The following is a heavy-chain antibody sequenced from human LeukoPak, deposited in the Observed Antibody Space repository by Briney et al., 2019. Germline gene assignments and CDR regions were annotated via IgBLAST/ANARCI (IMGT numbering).Heavy chain of an antibody. Sequence: ASVKVSCKASGYTFSSYYMHWVRQATGQGLEWMGIINPSGGSTSYAQKFQGRVTMTRDTSTSTVYMELSSLRSEDTAVYYCARVVPPYNWFDPWGQGTLVTVSS. J-gene: IGHJ5*02. CDR1: GYTFSSYY. CDR2: INPSGGST. CDR3: ARVVPPYNWFDP. D-gene: IGHD4/OR15-4a*01. V-gene: IGHV1-46*01.